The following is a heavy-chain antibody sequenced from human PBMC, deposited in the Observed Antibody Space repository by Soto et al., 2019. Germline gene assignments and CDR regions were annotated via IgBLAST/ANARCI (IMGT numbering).Heavy chain of an antibody. CDR1: GFTFSNAW. Sequence: GGSLRLSCAASGFTFSNAWMNWVRQAPGKGLEWVGRIKSKTDGGTTDYAAPVKGRFTISRDDSKNTLYLQMNSLKTEDTAVYYCTTDRVVVAAAPPHNWFDPWGQGTLVTVSS. V-gene: IGHV3-15*07. D-gene: IGHD2-15*01. J-gene: IGHJ5*02. CDR2: IKSKTDGGTT. CDR3: TTDRVVVAAAPPHNWFDP.